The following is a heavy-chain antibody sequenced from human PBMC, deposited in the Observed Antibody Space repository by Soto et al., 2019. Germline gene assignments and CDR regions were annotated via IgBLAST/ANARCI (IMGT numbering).Heavy chain of an antibody. J-gene: IGHJ6*02. CDR1: GGTFSTHA. Sequence: SVKVSCKASGGTFSTHAIIGVGQSGLRGLEWMGGIIPISGTTYYTQKFQGRVTITADEPTSTAFMELSSLKSDDTAVFYCARGYCSGGNCYSGMDVWGQGTMVTVSS. CDR2: IIPISGTT. V-gene: IGHV1-69*13. CDR3: ARGYCSGGNCYSGMDV. D-gene: IGHD2-15*01.